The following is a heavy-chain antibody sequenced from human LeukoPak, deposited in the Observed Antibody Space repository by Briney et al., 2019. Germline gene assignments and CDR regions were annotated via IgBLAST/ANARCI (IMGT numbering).Heavy chain of an antibody. CDR3: AKEAQGCSITSCYFDS. CDR2: INPNSGGT. J-gene: IGHJ4*02. CDR1: GYTFTGYY. D-gene: IGHD2-2*01. Sequence: ASVKVSCKASGYTFTGYYMHWVRQAPGQGLEWMGWINPNSGGTNYAQKFQGWVTMTRDTSISAAYMELSRLRSDDTAVYYCAKEAQGCSITSCYFDSWGQGTLVTVSS. V-gene: IGHV1-2*04.